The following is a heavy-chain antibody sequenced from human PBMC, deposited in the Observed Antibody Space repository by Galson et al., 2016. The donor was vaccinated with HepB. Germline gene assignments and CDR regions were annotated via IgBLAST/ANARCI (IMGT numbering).Heavy chain of an antibody. J-gene: IGHJ4*02. Sequence: SVKVSCKASGYIFTNYAIHWVRQAPGQRLEWMGWINAGQGYTKYSQKFQGRVTITRDTSATTAHMELSGLRSEDTAVYYCVRDDRIAAAGNYFEFWGQGTLVTVSS. CDR2: INAGQGYT. D-gene: IGHD6-13*01. V-gene: IGHV1-3*01. CDR1: GYIFTNYA. CDR3: VRDDRIAAAGNYFEF.